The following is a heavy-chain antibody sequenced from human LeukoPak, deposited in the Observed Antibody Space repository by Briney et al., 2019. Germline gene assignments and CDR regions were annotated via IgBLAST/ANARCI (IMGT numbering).Heavy chain of an antibody. J-gene: IGHJ4*02. CDR1: GFTLSSYG. Sequence: GGSLRLSCAASGFTLSSYGMHWVRQAPGKGLEWVAVISYDGSNKYYADSVKGRFTISRDNAKNSLYLQMNSLRAEDTAVYYCARGPNGIVGAIYYFDYWGQGTLVTVSS. CDR2: ISYDGSNK. V-gene: IGHV3-30*03. CDR3: ARGPNGIVGAIYYFDY. D-gene: IGHD1-26*01.